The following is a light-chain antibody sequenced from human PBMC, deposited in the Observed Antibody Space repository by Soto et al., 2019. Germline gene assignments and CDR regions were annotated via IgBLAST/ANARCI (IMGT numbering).Light chain of an antibody. Sequence: EVVLTQSPATLSLSPGERVTLSCRASQSITGYLAWSQHKPGQAPRLIIYDTFKRATGIPARFSGSGSGTDFTLTISSLEPEDFATCVCQQRTKWPATFGRGTKVEMK. CDR2: DTF. CDR3: QQRTKWPAT. J-gene: IGKJ1*01. CDR1: QSITGY. V-gene: IGKV3-11*01.